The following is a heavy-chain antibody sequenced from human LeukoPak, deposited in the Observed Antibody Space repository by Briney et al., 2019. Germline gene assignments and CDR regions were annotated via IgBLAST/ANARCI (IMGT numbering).Heavy chain of an antibody. CDR2: IYTSGST. CDR3: ARDSTRYCSSTGCPGGWFDP. J-gene: IGHJ5*02. Sequence: SDTLSLTCTVSGGSISSYYWSWIRQPAGKGLEWIGRIYTSGSTNYNPSLKSRVTMSVDTSKNQFSLKLSSVTAADTAVYYCARDSTRYCSSTGCPGGWFDPWGQGTLVTVSS. V-gene: IGHV4-4*07. CDR1: GGSISSYY. D-gene: IGHD2-2*01.